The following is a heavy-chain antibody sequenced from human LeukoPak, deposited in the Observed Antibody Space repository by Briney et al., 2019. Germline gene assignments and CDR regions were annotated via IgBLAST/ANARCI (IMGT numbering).Heavy chain of an antibody. V-gene: IGHV3-13*04. CDR3: AASRDGYNYYDY. J-gene: IGHJ4*02. D-gene: IGHD5-24*01. CDR1: GFXFSSYD. Sequence: GGSLRLSCAASGFXFSSYDIHWVRQATGKGPEWVSPIGTAGDTYYPGSVKGRFTISRENAKNSLYLQMNSLRAGDTAVYYCAASRDGYNYYDYWGQGTLVTVSS. CDR2: IGTAGDT.